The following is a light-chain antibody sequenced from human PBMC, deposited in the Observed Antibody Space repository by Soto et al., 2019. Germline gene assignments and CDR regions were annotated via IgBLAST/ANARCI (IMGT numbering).Light chain of an antibody. CDR3: QQRYSWPPIT. Sequence: EIVLTQSPATLSLSPGERTTLSCRASQSITNSLAWYQQKPGQAPRLLIYDASNRATGVPARSSGSGSGTDFTLTISSLEPEDFAVYYCQQRYSWPPITFGQGTRLETK. J-gene: IGKJ5*01. V-gene: IGKV3-11*01. CDR2: DAS. CDR1: QSITNS.